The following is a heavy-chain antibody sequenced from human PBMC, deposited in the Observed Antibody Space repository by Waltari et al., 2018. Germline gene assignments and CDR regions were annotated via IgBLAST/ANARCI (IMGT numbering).Heavy chain of an antibody. J-gene: IGHJ4*02. V-gene: IGHV3-23*04. CDR1: GFAFANYG. D-gene: IGHD1-26*01. Sequence: EVRLVESGGGLVQPGGSLRLSCGASGFAFANYGMSWGRQAPGKGLECVSSISGSGGTTYYADSVKGRFTMSKDNSKNTLFLQMNSLRVDDTADYYCAKSSGSYYEVFDYWGRGTLVTVSS. CDR3: AKSSGSYYEVFDY. CDR2: ISGSGGTT.